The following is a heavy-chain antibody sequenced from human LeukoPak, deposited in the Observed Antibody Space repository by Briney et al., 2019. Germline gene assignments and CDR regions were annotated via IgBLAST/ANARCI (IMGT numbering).Heavy chain of an antibody. CDR3: AREGGTREYNGDTWRHFFDF. CDR1: GYSFSVYS. D-gene: IGHD4-17*01. J-gene: IGHJ4*02. Sequence: VASVKVSCKASGYSFSVYSIDWVRQAPGQGLEWVGTIDPNGGTTSLAQKSQGRVTLTRDMSTNTVSMELRSLRPEDTAVYFCAREGGTREYNGDTWRHFFDFWGQGTLVTVSA. CDR2: IDPNGGTT. V-gene: IGHV1-46*01.